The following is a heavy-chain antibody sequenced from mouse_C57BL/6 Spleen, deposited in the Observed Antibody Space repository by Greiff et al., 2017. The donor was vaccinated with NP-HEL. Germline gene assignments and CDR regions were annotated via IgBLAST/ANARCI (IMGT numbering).Heavy chain of an antibody. D-gene: IGHD1-1*01. V-gene: IGHV1-39*01. CDR2: INPNYGTT. Sequence: VHLQQSGPELVKPGASVKISCKASGYSFTDYNMNWVKQSNGKSLEWIGVINPNYGTTSYNQKFKGKATLTVDQSSSTAYMQLNSLTSEDSAVYYCARVYYYGSSFFMDYWGQGTSVTVSS. J-gene: IGHJ4*01. CDR3: ARVYYYGSSFFMDY. CDR1: GYSFTDYN.